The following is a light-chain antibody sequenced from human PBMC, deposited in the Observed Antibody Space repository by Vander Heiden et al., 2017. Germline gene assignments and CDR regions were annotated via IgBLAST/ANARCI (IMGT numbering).Light chain of an antibody. V-gene: IGLV1-40*01. CDR1: SSNIGAGYD. J-gene: IGLJ1*01. CDR3: QSYDSSLSGSRV. Sequence: QSVLTQPPSVSGAPGQSVPISCTGGSSNIGAGYDVHWYQQLPGTAPKLLIYGNSNRPAGVPDRLSGSKSGTSASLAITGLQAEDEADYYCQSYDSSLSGSRVFGTGTKVTVL. CDR2: GNS.